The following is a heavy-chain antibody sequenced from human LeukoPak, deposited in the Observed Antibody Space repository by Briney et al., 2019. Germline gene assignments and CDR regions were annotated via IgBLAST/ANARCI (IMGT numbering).Heavy chain of an antibody. J-gene: IGHJ5*02. CDR3: ARGEPAASYNWFDP. V-gene: IGHV5-51*01. CDR1: GYTFTNYW. D-gene: IGHD2-2*01. CDR2: IYPGDSDT. Sequence: GESLKISCKASGYTFTNYWIGWVRPMPGKGLEWMGIIYPGDSDTRYSPSFRGQVIISADKSIRTAYLQWTSLKASDTAMYYCARGEPAASYNWFDPWGQGTLVTVSS.